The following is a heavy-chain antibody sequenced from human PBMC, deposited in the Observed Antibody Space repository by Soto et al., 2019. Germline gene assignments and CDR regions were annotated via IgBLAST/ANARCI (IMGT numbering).Heavy chain of an antibody. CDR1: GCSLSSYY. V-gene: IGHV4-59*08. J-gene: IGHJ5*02. CDR3: ARHDPYCSSTSCYDWFDP. D-gene: IGHD2-2*01. CDR2: IYYSGST. Sequence: PSETMSLTCTVSGCSLSSYYLSWIRQPPGKGLEWIGYIYYSGSTNYNPSLKSRVTISVDTSKNQFSLKLSSVTAADTAVYYCARHDPYCSSTSCYDWFDPWGQGTLVTVSS.